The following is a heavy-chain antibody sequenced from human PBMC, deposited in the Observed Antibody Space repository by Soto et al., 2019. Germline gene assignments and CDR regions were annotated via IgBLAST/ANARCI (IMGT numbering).Heavy chain of an antibody. V-gene: IGHV4-30-2*01. Sequence: PSETLSLTCAVSGGSISSGGYSWSWIRQPPGKGLEWIGYIYHSGSTYYNPSLKSRVTISVDRSKNQFSLKLSSVTAADTAVYYCARPTYYYDSSGYYYFEYWGQGTLVTVSS. CDR1: GGSISSGGYS. CDR2: IYHSGST. D-gene: IGHD3-22*01. J-gene: IGHJ4*02. CDR3: ARPTYYYDSSGYYYFEY.